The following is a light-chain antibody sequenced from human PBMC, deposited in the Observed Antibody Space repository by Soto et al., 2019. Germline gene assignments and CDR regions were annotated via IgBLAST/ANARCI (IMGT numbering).Light chain of an antibody. CDR1: QSVSSSY. CDR3: QQYGSSPAWT. J-gene: IGKJ1*01. CDR2: GAS. V-gene: IGKV3-20*01. Sequence: EIVLTQSPGTLPLSPGERATLSCRASQSVSSSYLAWYQQKPGQAPRLLIYGASSRATGIPDRFSGSGSGTDFTLTISRLEPEDFAVYYCQQYGSSPAWT.